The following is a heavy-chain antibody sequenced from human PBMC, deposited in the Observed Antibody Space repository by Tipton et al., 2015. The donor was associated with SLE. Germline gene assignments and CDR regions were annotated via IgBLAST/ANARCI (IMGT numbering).Heavy chain of an antibody. CDR1: GGSISSSSYY. CDR3: ARARRLESRNYFDY. J-gene: IGHJ4*02. V-gene: IGHV4-39*07. D-gene: IGHD1-1*01. CDR2: IYYSGST. Sequence: TLSLTCTVSGGSISSSSYYWGWIRQPPGKGLEWIGSIYYSGSTYYNPSLKSRVTIAVDTSKNQLSLKLSSVTAADTAVYYCARARRLESRNYFDYWGQGTLVTVAS.